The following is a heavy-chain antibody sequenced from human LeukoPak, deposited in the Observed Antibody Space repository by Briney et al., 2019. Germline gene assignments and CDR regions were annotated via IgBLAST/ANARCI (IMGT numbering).Heavy chain of an antibody. V-gene: IGHV3-21*01. Sequence: GGSLRLSCAASGFTFTTYNMNWVRQAPGKGLEWVSSISSSSSYINYADSMKGRFTISRDNAMNSLYLQMNSLRAEDTAVYYCARAYGLGYDAFDIWGQGTMVTVSS. D-gene: IGHD3-10*01. CDR1: GFTFTTYN. CDR2: ISSSSSYI. J-gene: IGHJ3*02. CDR3: ARAYGLGYDAFDI.